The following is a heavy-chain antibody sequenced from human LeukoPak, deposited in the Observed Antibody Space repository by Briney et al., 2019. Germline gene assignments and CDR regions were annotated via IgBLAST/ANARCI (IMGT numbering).Heavy chain of an antibody. CDR2: IGGSSGST. CDR3: AKMKGPGLYYHYSMDV. Sequence: GGSLRLSCAASGFTFTGFAMSWVRRAPGKGPEWVSRIGGSSGSTYYADSVKGRFTISRDNSKKTLYLQMSSLRADDTAVYYCAKMKGPGLYYHYSMDVWGKGTTVIVSS. V-gene: IGHV3-23*01. CDR1: GFTFTGFA. J-gene: IGHJ6*03.